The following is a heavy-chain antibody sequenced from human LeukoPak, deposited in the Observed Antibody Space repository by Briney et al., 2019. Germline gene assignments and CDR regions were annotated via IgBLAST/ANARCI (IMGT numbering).Heavy chain of an antibody. J-gene: IGHJ4*02. Sequence: ASVKVSCKASGYTFIHYYMHWVRQARGQGLEWMGRIDGETGNTRYAQNFQGRVSMTRDTSTSTVYMELSSLRFEDTAVYYCARGPGGNYFGPGTYFAYWGQGALVTVSS. CDR1: GYTFIHYY. D-gene: IGHD3-10*01. V-gene: IGHV1-46*01. CDR3: ARGPGGNYFGPGTYFAY. CDR2: IDGETGNT.